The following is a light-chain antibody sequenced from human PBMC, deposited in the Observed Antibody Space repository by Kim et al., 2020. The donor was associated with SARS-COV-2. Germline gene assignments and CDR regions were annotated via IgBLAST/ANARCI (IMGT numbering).Light chain of an antibody. V-gene: IGLV2-23*02. CDR2: EVS. CDR1: SSDVANYNL. J-gene: IGLJ2*01. CDR3: CSYAGSSTFVV. Sequence: QSMTISCTGTSSDVANYNLVSWYQQRPGKAPKLLIFEVSKRPSGVSNRFSGSKSGDTASLTISGLQAEDEADYYCCSYAGSSTFVVFGGGTQLTVL.